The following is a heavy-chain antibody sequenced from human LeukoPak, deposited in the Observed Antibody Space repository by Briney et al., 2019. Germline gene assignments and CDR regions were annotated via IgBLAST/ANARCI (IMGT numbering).Heavy chain of an antibody. V-gene: IGHV3-21*01. CDR3: ARDPGTTVTTTGDHY. CDR2: ISSSSYI. CDR1: GFTFSSYS. Sequence: GGSLRLSCAASGFTFSSYSMNWVRQAPGKGLEWVSSISSSSYIYYADSVKGRFTISRDNAKNSLYLQMNSLRAEDTAVYYCARDPGTTVTTTGDHYWGLGTLVTVSS. J-gene: IGHJ4*02. D-gene: IGHD4-17*01.